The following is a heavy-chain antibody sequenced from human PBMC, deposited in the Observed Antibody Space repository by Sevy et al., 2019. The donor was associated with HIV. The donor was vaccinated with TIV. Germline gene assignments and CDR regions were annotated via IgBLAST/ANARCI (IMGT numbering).Heavy chain of an antibody. Sequence: GGSLRLSCAASGFTFSNFWMHWVRQAPGKGLVWVSRISSDGSSTNYADSVKGRFTISRDNAKNTLYLQMNSLRAEDTAVYYCVRHDYYFDCWGQGTLVTVSS. V-gene: IGHV3-74*01. CDR1: GFTFSNFW. J-gene: IGHJ4*02. CDR2: ISSDGSST. CDR3: VRHDYYFDC. D-gene: IGHD3-3*01.